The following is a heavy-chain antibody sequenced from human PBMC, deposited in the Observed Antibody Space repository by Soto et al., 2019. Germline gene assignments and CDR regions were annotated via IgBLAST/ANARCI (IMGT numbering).Heavy chain of an antibody. V-gene: IGHV3-74*01. CDR3: ARLPNKSPQN. Sequence: EVQLVESGGGLVQPGGSLRLSCVASGFTFSSYWMHWVRQAPGKGLVWVSSISNDGSSTSYADPVKGRFTISRDNAKNTLYLQRNSLRAEDTAVYYCARLPNKSPQNWGQGTLVIVSP. CDR2: ISNDGSST. CDR1: GFTFSSYW. J-gene: IGHJ1*01.